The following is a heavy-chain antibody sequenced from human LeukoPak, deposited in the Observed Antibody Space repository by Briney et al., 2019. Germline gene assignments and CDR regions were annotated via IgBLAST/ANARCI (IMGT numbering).Heavy chain of an antibody. D-gene: IGHD6-13*01. CDR3: AREPSSWYYFDY. CDR2: ISYDGSNK. V-gene: IGHV3-30-3*01. J-gene: IGHJ4*02. Sequence: GRSLRLSCAASGFTFSSYAMHWVRQAPGKGLEWVAVISYDGSNKYYADSVKGRFTISRDNSKNTLYLQMNSLRAEDTAVYYCAREPSSWYYFDYWGQGTLVTVSS. CDR1: GFTFSSYA.